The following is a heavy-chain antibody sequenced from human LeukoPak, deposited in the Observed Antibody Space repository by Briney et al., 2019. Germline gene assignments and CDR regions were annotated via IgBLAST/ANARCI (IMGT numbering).Heavy chain of an antibody. CDR2: ISSSGTTI. J-gene: IGHJ4*02. V-gene: IGHV3-11*01. CDR3: ALGYCSGGSCYSGVDY. D-gene: IGHD2-15*01. CDR1: GFTLGDYY. Sequence: PGGSLRLSCAASGFTLGDYYMNWIRQAPGKGLEWVSYISSSGTTIYYADSVKGRFSVSRDNAKNSLYLQMNSLRAEDTAVYYCALGYCSGGSCYSGVDYWGQGTLVTVSS.